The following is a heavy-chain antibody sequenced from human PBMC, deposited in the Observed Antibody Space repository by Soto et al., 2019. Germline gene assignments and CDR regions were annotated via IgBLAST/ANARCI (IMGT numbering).Heavy chain of an antibody. D-gene: IGHD3-22*01. Sequence: PGGSLRLSCAASEFTFSSFAMHWVRQAPGKGLEWVAVISYDGSDKYYADSVKGRFTVSRDKSSDTLYLQMNSLRVEDTAMYYCAKALYYDSSGTSCGVDVWGQGTTVTVSS. V-gene: IGHV3-30-3*01. CDR1: EFTFSSFA. CDR3: AKALYYDSSGTSCGVDV. J-gene: IGHJ6*02. CDR2: ISYDGSDK.